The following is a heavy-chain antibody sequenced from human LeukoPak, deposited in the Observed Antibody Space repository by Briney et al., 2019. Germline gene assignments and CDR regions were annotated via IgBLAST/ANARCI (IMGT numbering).Heavy chain of an antibody. CDR1: GFTFDDYA. V-gene: IGHV3-9*01. J-gene: IGHJ4*02. Sequence: GGSLRLSCEASGFTFDDYAMHWVRQAPGKGLEWVSGISWNSGSIGYADSVKGRFTISRDNAKNSLYLQMNSLRAEDTALYYCAKDISSGWYFLDYWGQGTLVTVSS. D-gene: IGHD6-19*01. CDR2: ISWNSGSI. CDR3: AKDISSGWYFLDY.